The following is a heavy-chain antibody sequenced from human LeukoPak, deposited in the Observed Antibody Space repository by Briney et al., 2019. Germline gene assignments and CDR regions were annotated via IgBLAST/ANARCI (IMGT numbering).Heavy chain of an antibody. CDR2: INAYNGNT. Sequence: ASVTVSCKASGYTFTSYGISWVRQAPGQGLEWMGWINAYNGNTNYAQKLQGRVTMTTDTSTSTAYMEMRSLRSEDTAVYYCARGRGTMVRGPLVDYWGQGTLVTVSS. CDR3: ARGRGTMVRGPLVDY. J-gene: IGHJ4*02. V-gene: IGHV1-18*04. D-gene: IGHD3-10*01. CDR1: GYTFTSYG.